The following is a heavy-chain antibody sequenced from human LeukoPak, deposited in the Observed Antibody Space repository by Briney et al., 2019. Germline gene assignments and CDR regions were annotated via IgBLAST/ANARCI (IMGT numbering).Heavy chain of an antibody. CDR2: IYYSGST. CDR3: ARVVTQGYFDY. D-gene: IGHD4-23*01. CDR1: GGSISSRDYY. V-gene: IGHV4-30-4*08. Sequence: SETLSLTCTVSGGSISSRDYYWSWIRQPPGKGLEWIGYIYYSGSTYYNPSLKSRVTISVDTSKNQFSLKLSSVTAADTAVYYCARVVTQGYFDYWGQGTLVTVSS. J-gene: IGHJ4*02.